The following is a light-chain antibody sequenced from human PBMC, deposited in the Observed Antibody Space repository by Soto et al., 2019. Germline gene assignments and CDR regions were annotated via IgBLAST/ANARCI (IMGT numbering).Light chain of an antibody. CDR2: GAS. Sequence: EIVMTQSPATLSVSPGERATVSCRASQSLSSNLAWYQQKPGQAPRLLIYGASTRATGVPARFGGSGSGTEFTLTISSLEPEDFAVYYCQQRSSWPPYTFGQGTK. J-gene: IGKJ2*01. CDR1: QSLSSN. V-gene: IGKV3-15*01. CDR3: QQRSSWPPYT.